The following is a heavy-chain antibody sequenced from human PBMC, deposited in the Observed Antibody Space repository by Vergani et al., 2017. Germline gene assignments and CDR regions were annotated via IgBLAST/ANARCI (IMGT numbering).Heavy chain of an antibody. CDR2: LCHTEDT. J-gene: IGHJ4*02. CDR3: ATIGYRRWGYYFDY. CDR1: GDSISSNNC. Sequence: QVQLQESGPGLVKPPGTLSLTCAVSGDSISSNNCWTWFRQPPGKGLEWMGELCHTEDTKYSPSLKSRVTVSVDESRNLFSLRLNSVTAADTAVYYCATIGYRRWGYYFDYWGQGILVTVSS. V-gene: IGHV4-4*03. D-gene: IGHD2-2*02.